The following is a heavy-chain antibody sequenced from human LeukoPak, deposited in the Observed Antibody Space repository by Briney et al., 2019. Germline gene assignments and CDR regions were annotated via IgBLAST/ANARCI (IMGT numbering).Heavy chain of an antibody. CDR1: GFTFDDYG. Sequence: GGSLSLSCAASGFTFDDYGMSWVRQAPGKGLEWVSGINWNGGSTGYADSVKGRFTISRDNAKNSLYLQMNSLRAEDTALYYCARGWSVAGNYYFDYWGQGTLVTVSS. CDR2: INWNGGST. CDR3: ARGWSVAGNYYFDY. V-gene: IGHV3-20*04. D-gene: IGHD6-19*01. J-gene: IGHJ4*02.